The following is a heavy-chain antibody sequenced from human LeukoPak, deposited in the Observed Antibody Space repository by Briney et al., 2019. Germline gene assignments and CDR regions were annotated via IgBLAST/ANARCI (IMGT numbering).Heavy chain of an antibody. D-gene: IGHD3-22*01. V-gene: IGHV4-61*02. CDR3: ARASGFYDSGGYYSGFDC. Sequence: ASETLSLTCTVPGGSIWSGNYYWNWIRQPAGKGLEWIGRIYTSGSTNYNPSLKSRVIMSLDTSKNQVSLKLSSVTAADTAVYYCARASGFYDSGGYYSGFDCWGQGALVTVSS. J-gene: IGHJ4*02. CDR2: IYTSGST. CDR1: GGSIWSGNYY.